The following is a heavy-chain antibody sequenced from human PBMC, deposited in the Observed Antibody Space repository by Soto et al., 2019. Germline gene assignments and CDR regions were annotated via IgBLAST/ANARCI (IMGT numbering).Heavy chain of an antibody. V-gene: IGHV1-3*01. CDR3: ARFLVRGLITIDAFHI. CDR1: GYSFTTFS. J-gene: IGHJ3*02. CDR2: INAGNGNT. Sequence: QVQLVQSGAVVKKPGASVKVSCKASGYSFTTFSIHWVRQAPGQRLEWMGWINAGNGNTNYSQKFQDRVSKTADTAATTAYMELSSLSSEDTAVYYCARFLVRGLITIDAFHIWGQGTVVTVSS. D-gene: IGHD3-10*01.